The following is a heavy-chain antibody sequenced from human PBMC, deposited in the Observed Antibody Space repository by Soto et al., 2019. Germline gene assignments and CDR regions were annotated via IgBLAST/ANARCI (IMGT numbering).Heavy chain of an antibody. CDR1: GFTLSMSA. CDR3: AKDRGIIVKAGDAFDV. Sequence: SLRLSCASSGFTLSMSAVNWVRQAPGNGLEWVSYISDSGDRTYYADSVKSRFTISRDRSKNTVSLQMDSLRAEDTAVYYCAKDRGIIVKAGDAFDVWGQGTKVTVSS. J-gene: IGHJ3*01. CDR2: ISDSGDRT. D-gene: IGHD3-16*02. V-gene: IGHV3-23*01.